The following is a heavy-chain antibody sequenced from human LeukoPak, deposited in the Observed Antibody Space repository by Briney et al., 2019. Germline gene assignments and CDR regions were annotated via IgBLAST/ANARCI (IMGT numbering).Heavy chain of an antibody. CDR3: ARGRGYEWFWSDRNWFDP. J-gene: IGHJ5*02. D-gene: IGHD3-3*01. CDR1: GGSISSGGYY. Sequence: SETLSLTCTVSGGSISSGGYYWSWIRQHPGKGLEWIGYIYYSGSTYYNPSLKSRVTISVDTSKNQFSLKLSSVTAADTAVYYCARGRGYEWFWSDRNWFDPWGQGTLVTVSS. V-gene: IGHV4-31*03. CDR2: IYYSGST.